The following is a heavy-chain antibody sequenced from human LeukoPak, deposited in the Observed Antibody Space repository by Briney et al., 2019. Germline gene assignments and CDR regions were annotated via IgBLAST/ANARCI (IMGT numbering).Heavy chain of an antibody. D-gene: IGHD2-15*01. V-gene: IGHV1-69*05. CDR1: GGTFSSYA. Sequence: SVKVSCKASGGTFSSYAISWVRQAPGQGLEWMGGIIPIFGTANYAQKFQGRVTITTDESTSTAYMEPSSLRSEDTAVYYCARGTLLFYYYYMDVWGKGTTVTVSS. CDR3: ARGTLLFYYYYMDV. CDR2: IIPIFGTA. J-gene: IGHJ6*03.